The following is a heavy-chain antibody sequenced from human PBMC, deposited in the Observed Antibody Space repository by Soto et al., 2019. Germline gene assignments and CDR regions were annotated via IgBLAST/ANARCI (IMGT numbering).Heavy chain of an antibody. V-gene: IGHV4-31*03. CDR1: GDSDSTDDYY. J-gene: IGHJ4*02. CDR2: IYYSGRT. CDR3: ARGSAYYYFFDH. Sequence: PSDTLPLTCTVTGDSDSTDDYYWICIRHLPGEGLEWIGYIYYSGRTYYNPSLKSRVSMTVDTSNNHFSLKLTSVTAADTAVYYCARGSAYYYFFDHWGLGTLVTAPQ. D-gene: IGHD3-22*01.